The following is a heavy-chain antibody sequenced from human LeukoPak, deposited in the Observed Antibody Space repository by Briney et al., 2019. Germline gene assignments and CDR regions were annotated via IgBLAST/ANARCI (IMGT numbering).Heavy chain of an antibody. CDR3: AREPAASYVWGSYRFGFDY. CDR1: GGSISSGGYS. CDR2: IYHSGST. J-gene: IGHJ4*02. Sequence: PSQTLSLTCAVSGGSISSGGYSWSWIRQPPGKGLEWIGYIYHSGSTYYNPSLKSRVTISVDRSKNQFSLKLSSVTAADTAVYYCAREPAASYVWGSYRFGFDYWGQGTLVTVSS. V-gene: IGHV4-30-2*01. D-gene: IGHD3-16*02.